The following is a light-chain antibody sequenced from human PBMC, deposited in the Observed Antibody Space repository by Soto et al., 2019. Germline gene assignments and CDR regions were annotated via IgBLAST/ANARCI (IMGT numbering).Light chain of an antibody. CDR3: QQYNNWYRT. Sequence: EIVMTQSPATLSVSPGERATLSCRASQSVSSNLAWYQQKPGQAPRLLIYGASTRATGIPARFSGSGSGTEFTLTISSLQSEDFAVYYWQQYNNWYRTFGQGTKVELK. V-gene: IGKV3-15*01. CDR2: GAS. CDR1: QSVSSN. J-gene: IGKJ1*01.